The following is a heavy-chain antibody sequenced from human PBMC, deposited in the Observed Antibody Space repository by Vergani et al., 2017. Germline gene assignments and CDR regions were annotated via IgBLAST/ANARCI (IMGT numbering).Heavy chain of an antibody. CDR3: ARSFDWLLPFDY. CDR2: IIPIFGTA. D-gene: IGHD3-9*01. Sequence: QVQLVQSGAEVKKPGSSAKVPCKALGGTFSSYAISWVRQAPGQGIEWMGGIIPIFGTANDAQKFQGRVTITADESTSTAYMELSSLRSEDTAVYYCARSFDWLLPFDYWGQGTLVTVSS. V-gene: IGHV1-69*01. J-gene: IGHJ4*02. CDR1: GGTFSSYA.